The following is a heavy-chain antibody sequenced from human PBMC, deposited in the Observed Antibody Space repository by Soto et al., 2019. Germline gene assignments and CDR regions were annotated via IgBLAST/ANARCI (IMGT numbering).Heavy chain of an antibody. D-gene: IGHD2-15*01. J-gene: IGHJ4*02. V-gene: IGHV4-30-4*01. Sequence: SETLSLTCSVSGGPMTSGAYYWSWIRQPPGEGLEWMGYIYYSGGTSSSPSLESRLTLSVDTSRNQFSLKLRSVTAADTAVYYCARGLRAYGGNPYFDYWGQGILVTVSS. CDR1: GGPMTSGAYY. CDR2: IYYSGGT. CDR3: ARGLRAYGGNPYFDY.